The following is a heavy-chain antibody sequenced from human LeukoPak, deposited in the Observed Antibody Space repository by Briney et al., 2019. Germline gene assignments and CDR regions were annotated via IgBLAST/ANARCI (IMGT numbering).Heavy chain of an antibody. D-gene: IGHD3-22*01. Sequence: PGGSLRLSCAASGFTFSSYVMSWVRQAPGKGLEWVAFIRYDGSNKYYADSVKGRFTISRDNSKNTLYLQMNSLRAEDTAVYYCAKDRGRYYYDSSGYAVDYWGQGTLVAVSS. J-gene: IGHJ4*02. CDR1: GFTFSSYV. V-gene: IGHV3-30*02. CDR2: IRYDGSNK. CDR3: AKDRGRYYYDSSGYAVDY.